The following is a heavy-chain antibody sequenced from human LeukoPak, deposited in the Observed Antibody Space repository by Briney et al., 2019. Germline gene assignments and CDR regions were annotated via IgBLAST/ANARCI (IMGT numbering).Heavy chain of an antibody. Sequence: ASVKVSCKASGYTFTSYYMHWVRQAPGQGLEWMGWINPNSGGTNYAQKFQGRVTMTRDTSISTAYMELASLRSEDTAMYYCVTEGYCTSDSCYVHWGQGTLVTVSS. CDR2: INPNSGGT. J-gene: IGHJ4*02. D-gene: IGHD2-2*01. V-gene: IGHV1-2*02. CDR3: VTEGYCTSDSCYVH. CDR1: GYTFTSYY.